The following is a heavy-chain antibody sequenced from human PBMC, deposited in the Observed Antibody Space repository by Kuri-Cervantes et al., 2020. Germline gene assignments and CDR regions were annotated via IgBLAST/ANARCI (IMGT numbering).Heavy chain of an antibody. V-gene: IGHV4-30-4*08. J-gene: IGHJ4*02. CDR2: IYYSGST. CDR3: ARAAYCGGDCYQFDY. D-gene: IGHD2-21*02. Sequence: SETLSLTCSVSGGSISTDGSYWTWIRQHPWKGLEWIGYIYYSGSTYYNPSLKSRVTISVDTSKNQFSLKLSSVTAADTAVYYCARAAYCGGDCYQFDYWGQGTLVTVSS. CDR1: GGSISTDGSY.